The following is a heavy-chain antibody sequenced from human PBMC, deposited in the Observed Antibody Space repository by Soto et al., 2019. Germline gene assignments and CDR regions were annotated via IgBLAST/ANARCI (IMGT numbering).Heavy chain of an antibody. CDR1: GFTFSSYF. D-gene: IGHD3-16*01. V-gene: IGHV3-23*01. CDR2: ISGGGGST. CDR3: AKRTRSLGDAFDI. J-gene: IGHJ3*02. Sequence: GGSLRLSCAASGFTFSSYFMTWVRQAPGRGLEWVSAISGGGGSTYYADSVKSRFTISRDNSRNTLYLQMNSLRAEDTAVYYCAKRTRSLGDAFDIWGQGTMVTVS.